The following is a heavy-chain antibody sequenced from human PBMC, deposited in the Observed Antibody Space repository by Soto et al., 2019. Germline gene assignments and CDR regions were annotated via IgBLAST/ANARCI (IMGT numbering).Heavy chain of an antibody. CDR2: LNPNTGAT. D-gene: IGHD3-16*01. V-gene: IGHV1-2*06. CDR3: ARALARGDALDI. Sequence: ASVKVSCKASGYTFTGYYVHWVRQAPGQGLEWMARLNPNTGATNFAQNFQARVTMTRDTSIRTAYMELSRLTSDDTAVYFCARALARGDALDIWGQGTTVTVSS. J-gene: IGHJ3*02. CDR1: GYTFTGYY.